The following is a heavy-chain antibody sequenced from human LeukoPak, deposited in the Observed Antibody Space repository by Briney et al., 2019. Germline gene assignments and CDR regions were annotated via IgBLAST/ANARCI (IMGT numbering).Heavy chain of an antibody. CDR2: IIPIFGTA. J-gene: IGHJ6*02. Sequence: ASVKVSCKASGGTFSSYAISWVRQAPGQGLEWMGGIIPIFGTANYAQKFQGRVTITADESTSTAYMELSSLRSEDTAVYYCASYCSSTSCYTNYYYYYGMGVWGQGTTVTVSS. CDR3: ASYCSSTSCYTNYYYYYGMGV. CDR1: GGTFSSYA. V-gene: IGHV1-69*13. D-gene: IGHD2-2*02.